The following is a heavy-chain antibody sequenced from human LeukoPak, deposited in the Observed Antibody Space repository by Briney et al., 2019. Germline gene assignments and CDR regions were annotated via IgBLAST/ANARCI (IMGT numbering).Heavy chain of an antibody. D-gene: IGHD5-18*01. V-gene: IGHV4-39*01. J-gene: IGHJ1*01. Sequence: SETLSLTCTVSGGSISSSSYYWGWIRQPPGKGLEWVGNIYHSGSTYYNPSLKSRVTISVDTSKNQFSLKLSSVTAADTAVYYCARQDTAMATDYFHHWGQGTLVTVSS. CDR1: GGSISSSSYY. CDR3: ARQDTAMATDYFHH. CDR2: IYHSGST.